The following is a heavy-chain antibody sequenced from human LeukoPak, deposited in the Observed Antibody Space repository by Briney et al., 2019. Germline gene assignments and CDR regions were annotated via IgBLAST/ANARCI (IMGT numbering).Heavy chain of an antibody. CDR2: VYYSGTT. CDR3: ARDCGGDSYLGAFDI. D-gene: IGHD2-21*02. J-gene: IGHJ3*02. CDR1: GGSIHTYY. Sequence: SETLSLTCSVSGGSIHTYYWTWIRQPPGKGLEWIGNVYYSGTTYYNPSLKSRLTISVDTSKNQFSLKLNSVTAADTAVYFCARDCGGDSYLGAFDIWGQGTVVTVSS. V-gene: IGHV4-59*13.